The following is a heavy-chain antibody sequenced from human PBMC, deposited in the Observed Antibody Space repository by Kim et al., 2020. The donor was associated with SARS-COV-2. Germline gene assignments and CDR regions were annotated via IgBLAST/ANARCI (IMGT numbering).Heavy chain of an antibody. CDR3: AKGEGGWIQLWLPLHY. J-gene: IGHJ4*02. CDR2: ISYDGSNK. Sequence: GGSLRLSCAASGFTFSSYGMHWVRQAPGKGLEWVAVISYDGSNKYYADSVKGRFTISRDNSKNTLYLQMNSLRAEDTAVYYCAKGEGGWIQLWLPLHYWGQGTLVTVSS. D-gene: IGHD5-18*01. V-gene: IGHV3-30*18. CDR1: GFTFSSYG.